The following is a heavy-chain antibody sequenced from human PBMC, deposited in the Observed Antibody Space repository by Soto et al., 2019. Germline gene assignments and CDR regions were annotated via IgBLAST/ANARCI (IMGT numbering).Heavy chain of an antibody. CDR2: IWYDGSNK. J-gene: IGHJ4*02. CDR3: ARWGIAAGDY. CDR1: GFTFSSYG. D-gene: IGHD6-13*01. Sequence: QVQLVESGGGVVQPGRSLRLSCAASGFTFSSYGMHWVRQAPGKGLEWLAVIWYDGSNKYYADSVKGRFNISRDNSKNPLSLQMNSLRAEDTAVYYCARWGIAAGDYWGQGTLVTVSS. V-gene: IGHV3-33*01.